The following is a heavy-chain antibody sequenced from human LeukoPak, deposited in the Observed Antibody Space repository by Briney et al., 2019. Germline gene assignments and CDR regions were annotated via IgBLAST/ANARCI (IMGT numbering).Heavy chain of an antibody. V-gene: IGHV3-23*01. Sequence: PGGSLRLSCAASGFTFSSYSMNRVRQAPGKGLEWVSTINGNGAATYYADSFKGRFLISRDDSKSTVYLRMNKLRVEDSGLYYCANGLAASGNFLLGDYYYFIDVWGKGTTVIVS. CDR1: GFTFSSYS. J-gene: IGHJ6*03. CDR3: ANGLAASGNFLLGDYYYFIDV. CDR2: INGNGAAT. D-gene: IGHD3-10*01.